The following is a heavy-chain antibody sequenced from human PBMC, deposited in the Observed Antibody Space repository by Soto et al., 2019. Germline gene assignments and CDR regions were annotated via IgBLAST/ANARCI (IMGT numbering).Heavy chain of an antibody. V-gene: IGHV3-30*18. CDR1: GFTFSSYG. CDR2: MSFDGSNK. Sequence: QVQLVESGGGVVQPGRSLRLSCATSGFTFSSYGMHWVRQAPGKGLEWVAGMSFDGSNKFYADSVKGRLTISRDNSKYTLYLQMSSWRVEYTAVYYCAKGKYSSSSTCDYWGQGTLVTVSS. J-gene: IGHJ4*02. D-gene: IGHD6-6*01. CDR3: AKGKYSSSSTCDY.